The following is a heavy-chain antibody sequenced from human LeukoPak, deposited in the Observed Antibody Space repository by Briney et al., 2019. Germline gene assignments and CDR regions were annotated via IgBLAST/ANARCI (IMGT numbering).Heavy chain of an antibody. CDR3: ARDNWSKYYFDY. CDR2: ISSSSSYI. V-gene: IGHV3-21*01. Sequence: GGSLRLSCAASGFTFSSYSMNWVRQAPGKGLEWVSSISSSSSYIYYADSVKGRFTISRDNAKNSLYLQMNSLRADDTAVYYCARDNWSKYYFDYWDQGTLVTVSS. D-gene: IGHD1/OR15-1a*01. CDR1: GFTFSSYS. J-gene: IGHJ4*02.